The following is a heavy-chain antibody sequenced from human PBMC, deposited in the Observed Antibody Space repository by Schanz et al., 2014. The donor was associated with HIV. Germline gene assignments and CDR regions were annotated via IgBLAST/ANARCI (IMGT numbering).Heavy chain of an antibody. V-gene: IGHV1-8*01. CDR3: ARAGSAPGLRGYWFDP. D-gene: IGHD3-10*01. J-gene: IGHJ5*02. CDR1: GYTFSNLD. CDR2: MNPKSGNT. Sequence: QVQLVQSGAEVKNPGASVKVSCKASGYTFSNLDINWVRQAPGQGLEWMGWMNPKSGNTGNAQKFHGRIIMTRNTSLNTAYLELSGLRSEDTARYYCARAGSAPGLRGYWFDPWGQGTLVTVSS.